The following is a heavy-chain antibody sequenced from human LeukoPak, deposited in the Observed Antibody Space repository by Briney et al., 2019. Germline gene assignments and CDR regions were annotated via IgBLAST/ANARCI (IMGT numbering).Heavy chain of an antibody. CDR3: ARGNIWYYYDSSGYRAFDI. CDR1: GFTVSSNS. V-gene: IGHV3-53*01. Sequence: TGGSLRLSCTASGFTVSSNSMSWVRQAPGKGLEWVSFIYSGGSTHYSDSVKGRFTISRDNSKNTLYLQMNSLRAEDTAVYYCARGNIWYYYDSSGYRAFDIWGQGTMVTVSS. CDR2: IYSGGST. J-gene: IGHJ3*02. D-gene: IGHD3-22*01.